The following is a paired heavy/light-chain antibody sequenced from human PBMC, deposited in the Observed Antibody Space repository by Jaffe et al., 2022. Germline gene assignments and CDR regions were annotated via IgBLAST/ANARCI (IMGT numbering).Heavy chain of an antibody. CDR3: AKDRTTYYDFWSGYYFDY. CDR1: GFTFSSYA. CDR2: ISGPGGST. Sequence: EVQLLESGGGLVQPGGSLRLSCAASGFTFSSYAMSWVRQAPGKGLEWVSAISGPGGSTYYADSVKGRFTISRDNSKNTLYLQMNSLRAEDTAVYYCAKDRTTYYDFWSGYYFDYWGQGTLVTVSS. J-gene: IGHJ4*02. V-gene: IGHV3-23*01. D-gene: IGHD3-3*01.
Light chain of an antibody. CDR2: DNN. V-gene: IGLV1-51*01. Sequence: QSVLTQPPSVSAAPGQKVTISCSGSSSNIGNNYVSWYQQLPGTAPKLLIYDNNKRPSGIPDRFSGSKSGTSATLGITGLQTGDEADYYCGTWDSSLSAFYVFGTGTKVTVL. CDR3: GTWDSSLSAFYV. J-gene: IGLJ1*01. CDR1: SSNIGNNY.